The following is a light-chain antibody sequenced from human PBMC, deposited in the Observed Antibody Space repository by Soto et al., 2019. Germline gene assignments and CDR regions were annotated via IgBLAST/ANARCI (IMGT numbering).Light chain of an antibody. J-gene: IGLJ3*02. CDR1: SGHSSYA. CDR2: LNSDGSH. V-gene: IGLV4-69*01. CDR3: QTWGTGIRV. Sequence: QPVLTQSPSASASLGASVKLTCTLSSGHSSYAIAWHQQQPEKGPRYLLTLNSDGSHSKGDGIPDRFSGSSSGAERYLTISSRQSEDEADYYCQTWGTGIRVFGGGTKVTVL.